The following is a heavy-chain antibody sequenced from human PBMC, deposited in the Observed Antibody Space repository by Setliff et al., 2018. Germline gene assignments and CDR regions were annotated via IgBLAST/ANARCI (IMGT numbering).Heavy chain of an antibody. CDR3: AREMLVVRGVNSYYYYMDV. CDR1: GYSFSDYG. V-gene: IGHV1-69*05. CDR2: TIPFFGTT. D-gene: IGHD3-10*02. J-gene: IGHJ6*03. Sequence: VSCKASGYSFSDYGISWVRQAPGQGLEWMGGTIPFFGTTNYAQKFQGRVTITTDESTSTAYMELSSLRSGDTAVYYCAREMLVVRGVNSYYYYMDVWGKGTTVTVSS.